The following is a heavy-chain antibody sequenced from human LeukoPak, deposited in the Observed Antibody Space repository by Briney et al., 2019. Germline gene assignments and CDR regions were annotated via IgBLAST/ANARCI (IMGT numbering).Heavy chain of an antibody. J-gene: IGHJ4*02. D-gene: IGHD3-10*01. CDR3: AKVLTMIQGKDY. V-gene: IGHV3-23*01. CDR2: ISASGGST. CDR1: GFTFSSYA. Sequence: PGGSLRLSCAASGFTFSSYAMSWVRQAPGKGLEWVSAISASGGSTYYADSVKGRFTISRDNSKNTLYLQMNSLRAEDTAVYYCAKVLTMIQGKDYWGQGTLLTVSS.